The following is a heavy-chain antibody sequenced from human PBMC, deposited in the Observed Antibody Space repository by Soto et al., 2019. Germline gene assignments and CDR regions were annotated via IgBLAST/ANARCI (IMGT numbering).Heavy chain of an antibody. CDR2: VSGSGGST. Sequence: PGGSLRLSCAASGFTFSSYWMHWVRQAPGKGLVWVSRVSGSGGSTYYADSVKGRFTISRDNSKNTLYLQMNSLRAEDTAVYYCAKDIEGIGSFYYYGSEPIDIWGQGTMVTVSS. CDR3: AKDIEGIGSFYYYGSEPIDI. J-gene: IGHJ3*02. V-gene: IGHV3-23*01. CDR1: GFTFSSYW. D-gene: IGHD3-10*01.